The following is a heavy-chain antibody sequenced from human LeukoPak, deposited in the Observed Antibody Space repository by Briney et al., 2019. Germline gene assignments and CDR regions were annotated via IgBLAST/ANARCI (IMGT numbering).Heavy chain of an antibody. V-gene: IGHV3-73*01. CDR3: AKPTRGWYVPACDY. CDR1: GFTFSGSA. CDR2: IRSKANSYAT. D-gene: IGHD6-19*01. J-gene: IGHJ4*02. Sequence: GGSLRLSCAASGFTFSGSAMHWVRQASGKGLEWVGRIRSKANSYATAYAASVKGRFTISRDDSKNTAYLQMNSLKTEDTAVYYCAKPTRGWYVPACDYWGQGTLVTVSS.